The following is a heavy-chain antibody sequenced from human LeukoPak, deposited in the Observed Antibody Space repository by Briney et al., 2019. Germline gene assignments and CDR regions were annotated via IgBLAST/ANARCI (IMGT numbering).Heavy chain of an antibody. V-gene: IGHV3-30*04. CDR2: ITYDGSNK. Sequence: GGSLRLSCAASGFSFSSYAMHWVRQAPGKGLEWVAAITYDGSNKYYADSVKGRFNISRDNYKNTLYLHMNSLRAEDTAVYYCARGSTGRGGSSRDYWGQGTLVTVSS. CDR1: GFSFSSYA. J-gene: IGHJ4*02. CDR3: ARGSTGRGGSSRDY. D-gene: IGHD3-10*01.